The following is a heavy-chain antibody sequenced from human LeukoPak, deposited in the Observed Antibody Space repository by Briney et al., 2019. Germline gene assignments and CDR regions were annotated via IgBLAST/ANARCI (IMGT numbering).Heavy chain of an antibody. CDR1: GYTLTELS. CDR2: FDPEDGET. Sequence: GASVKVSCKVSGYTLTELSMHWVRQAPGKGLEWMGGFDPEDGETIYAQKFQGRVTMTEDTSTDTAYMELSSLRSEDTAVYYCARDRDRLGYSGYANYYYMDVWGKGTTVTVSS. CDR3: ARDRDRLGYSGYANYYYMDV. V-gene: IGHV1-24*01. D-gene: IGHD5-12*01. J-gene: IGHJ6*03.